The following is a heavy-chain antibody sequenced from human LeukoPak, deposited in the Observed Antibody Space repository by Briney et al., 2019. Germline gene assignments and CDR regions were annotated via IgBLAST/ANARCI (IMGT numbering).Heavy chain of an antibody. J-gene: IGHJ6*03. Sequence: SVKVSCKASGGTFSSYAISWVRQAPGQGLEWMGGIIPIFCTANYAQKFQGRVTITTDESTSTAYMELSSLRSEDTAVYYCAIRPIAAAGRAIYYYYYYMDVWGKGTTVTVSS. V-gene: IGHV1-69*05. CDR2: IIPIFCTA. CDR3: AIRPIAAAGRAIYYYYYYMDV. CDR1: GGTFSSYA. D-gene: IGHD6-13*01.